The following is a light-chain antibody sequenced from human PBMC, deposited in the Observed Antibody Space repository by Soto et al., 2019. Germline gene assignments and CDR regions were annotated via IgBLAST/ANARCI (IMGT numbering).Light chain of an antibody. CDR2: DAS. Sequence: IALTQSPGTMPLSPGESANLSCRASQSVSSNYLAWYQQKLGQAPRLLIYDASRRATGIPDRFSGSGSGTDFTLTISRLEPEDFVVYYCQQYGRSPTFGQGTKVDIK. CDR3: QQYGRSPT. CDR1: QSVSSNY. J-gene: IGKJ1*01. V-gene: IGKV3-20*01.